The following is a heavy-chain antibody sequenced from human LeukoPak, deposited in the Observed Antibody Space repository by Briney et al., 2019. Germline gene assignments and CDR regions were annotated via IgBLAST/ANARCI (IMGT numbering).Heavy chain of an antibody. J-gene: IGHJ4*02. Sequence: SETLSLTCTVSGGSISSYYWSWIRQPPGKGLEWIGYIYYSGSTNYNPSLKSRVTISVDTSKNQFSLNLTSVTAADTAVYYCARGHSSSWFYFDYWGQGTLVTVSS. CDR2: IYYSGST. CDR3: ARGHSSSWFYFDY. CDR1: GGSISSYY. D-gene: IGHD6-13*01. V-gene: IGHV4-59*12.